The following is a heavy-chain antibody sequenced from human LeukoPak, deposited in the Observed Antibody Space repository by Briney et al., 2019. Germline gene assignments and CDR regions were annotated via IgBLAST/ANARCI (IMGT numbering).Heavy chain of an antibody. CDR1: GYTFTGYY. J-gene: IGHJ3*02. CDR3: ARDRVVEATTESFDI. Sequence: GASVKVSCKASGYTFTGYYMHWVRQAPGQGLEWMGIINPSGGSTSYAQKFQGRVTMTRDTSTSTVYMELSSLRSEDTAVYYCARDRVVEATTESFDIWGQGTMVTVSS. V-gene: IGHV1-46*01. CDR2: INPSGGST. D-gene: IGHD1-26*01.